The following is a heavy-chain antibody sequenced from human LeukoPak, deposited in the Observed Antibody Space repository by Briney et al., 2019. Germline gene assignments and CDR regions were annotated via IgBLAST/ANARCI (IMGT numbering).Heavy chain of an antibody. Sequence: GRSLRLSCAASGFTFSSYGMHWVRQAPGKGLEWVAVIWFDGGDKYYADSVKGRFTISRDNSKNTLYLQMNSLRAEDTAVYYCARDLKSAYSGYEIDYWGQGTLDTVSS. D-gene: IGHD5-12*01. CDR3: ARDLKSAYSGYEIDY. J-gene: IGHJ4*02. CDR1: GFTFSSYG. V-gene: IGHV3-33*01. CDR2: IWFDGGDK.